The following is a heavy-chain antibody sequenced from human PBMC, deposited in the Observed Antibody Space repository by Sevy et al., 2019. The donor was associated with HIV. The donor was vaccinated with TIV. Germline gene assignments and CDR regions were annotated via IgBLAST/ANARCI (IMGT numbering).Heavy chain of an antibody. J-gene: IGHJ6*02. V-gene: IGHV3-53*01. CDR1: GFTVSSNY. CDR3: ARDRVTYYYDSSGYYTSGYGMDV. Sequence: GGSLRLSCAASGFTVSSNYMSWVRQAPGKGLEWVSVIYSGDRTAYADTVKGRFTISRNNSKNTLYLQMNSLRAEDTAVYYCARDRVTYYYDSSGYYTSGYGMDVWGQGTTVTVSS. D-gene: IGHD3-22*01. CDR2: IYSGDRT.